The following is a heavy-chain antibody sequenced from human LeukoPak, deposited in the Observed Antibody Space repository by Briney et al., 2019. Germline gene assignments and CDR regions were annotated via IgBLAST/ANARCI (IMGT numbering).Heavy chain of an antibody. D-gene: IGHD6-13*01. Sequence: GGSLRLSCAASGFTFSSYGMHWVRQAPGKGLEWVAVISYDGSNKYYADSVKGRFTISRDNSKNTLYLQMNSLRAEDTAVYYCAKDIAAAGSIGMDVWGQGTTVTVSS. CDR2: ISYDGSNK. V-gene: IGHV3-30*18. CDR1: GFTFSSYG. CDR3: AKDIAAAGSIGMDV. J-gene: IGHJ6*02.